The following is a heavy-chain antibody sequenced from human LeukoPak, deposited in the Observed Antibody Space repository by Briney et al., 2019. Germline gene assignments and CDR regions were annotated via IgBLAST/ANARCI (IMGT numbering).Heavy chain of an antibody. CDR2: LSTSGGTT. V-gene: IGHV3-23*01. CDR1: GFTFTSYA. Sequence: GGSLRLSCAASGFTFTSYAMSWVRQAPGKGLEWVSFLSTSGGTTYYADSVKGRFTISRDNSKNTVSLQMNSLRAEDTAVYYCAISPSQYDTSGYYGYWGQGTQVTVSS. CDR3: AISPSQYDTSGYYGY. J-gene: IGHJ4*02. D-gene: IGHD3-22*01.